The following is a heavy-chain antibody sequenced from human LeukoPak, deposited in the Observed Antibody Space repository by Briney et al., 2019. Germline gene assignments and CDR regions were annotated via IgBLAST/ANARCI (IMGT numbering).Heavy chain of an antibody. J-gene: IGHJ4*02. Sequence: GGSLRLSCAASGFTFSSYSMNWVRQAPGKGLAWVSSISSSSSYISYADSVKGRFTISRDNAKNSLCLQMNSLRAEDTAVYYCARENVAAGDYWGQGTLVTVSS. CDR3: ARENVAAGDY. CDR1: GFTFSSYS. CDR2: ISSSSSYI. V-gene: IGHV3-21*01. D-gene: IGHD6-13*01.